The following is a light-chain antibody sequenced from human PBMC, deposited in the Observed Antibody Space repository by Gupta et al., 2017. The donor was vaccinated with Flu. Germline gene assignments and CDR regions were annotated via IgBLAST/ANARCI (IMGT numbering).Light chain of an antibody. CDR1: QSINSW. V-gene: IGKV1-5*03. CDR2: KAS. J-gene: IGKJ4*01. CDR3: QQYNNYPLT. Sequence: DIQMTQSPSTLSASVGDRVTITCRASQSINSWLAWYHQKPGKAPKLLIYKASSLESGVPSRFSGSGSGTEFTLTISSLQPDDFATYYCQQYNNYPLTFGGGTKVEI.